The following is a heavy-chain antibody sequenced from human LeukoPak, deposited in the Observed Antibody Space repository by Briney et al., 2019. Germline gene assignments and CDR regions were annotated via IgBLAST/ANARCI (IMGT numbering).Heavy chain of an antibody. Sequence: SVKVSCKASGGTFSSYAISWVRQAPGQGLEWMGGIIPIFGTANYAQKFQGRVTITADESTSTAYMELSSLRSEDTAVYYCARDDYYDSSGGFYYWGQGTLVTASS. J-gene: IGHJ4*02. V-gene: IGHV1-69*13. CDR1: GGTFSSYA. CDR2: IIPIFGTA. D-gene: IGHD3-22*01. CDR3: ARDDYYDSSGGFYY.